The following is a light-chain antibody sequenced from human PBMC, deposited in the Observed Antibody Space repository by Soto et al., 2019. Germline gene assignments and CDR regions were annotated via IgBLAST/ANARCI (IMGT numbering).Light chain of an antibody. CDR1: ERLSSVY. CDR2: GAS. J-gene: IGKJ5*01. V-gene: IGKV3-11*01. CDR3: QQHFNGPIT. Sequence: EIVLTQSPGTLSLSPGERATLSCRASERLSSVYLAWYQQRPGQPPRLLIYGASNRATGIPARFSGSGSGTDFTLTISSLEPEDFAVYYCQQHFNGPITFGQGTRLEIK.